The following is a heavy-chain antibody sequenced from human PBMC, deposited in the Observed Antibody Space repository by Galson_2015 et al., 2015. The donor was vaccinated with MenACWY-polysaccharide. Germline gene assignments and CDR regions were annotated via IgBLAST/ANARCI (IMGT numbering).Heavy chain of an antibody. CDR1: GFNFSIYV. CDR3: VKGGWADN. V-gene: IGHV3-23*01. D-gene: IGHD1-26*01. Sequence: SLRLSCAASGFNFSIYVMTWVRQAPGKGLEWVSAISSGSDTAYYTDSVKGRFTISRDNSKDTVHLQMDSLRADDTAVYYCVKGGWADNWGQRTLVTVSS. CDR2: ISSGSDTA. J-gene: IGHJ4*02.